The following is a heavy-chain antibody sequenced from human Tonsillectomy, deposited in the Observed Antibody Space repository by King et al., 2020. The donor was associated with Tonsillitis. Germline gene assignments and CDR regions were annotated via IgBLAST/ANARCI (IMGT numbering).Heavy chain of an antibody. J-gene: IGHJ6*03. CDR3: ARERAGRQRGSSDCYMDV. D-gene: IGHD5-18*01. V-gene: IGHV4-59*01. CDR2: IYYSGSTVT. Sequence: QLQESGPGLVKPSETLSLTCTVSGGSISGSHWTWIRQPPGKGLAWIGYIYYSGSTVTTPNPSLKSRVTMSVDTSKTQVSLKLSSVTAADTAVYYCARERAGRQRGSSDCYMDVGGKGTTVTVAS. CDR1: GGSISGSH.